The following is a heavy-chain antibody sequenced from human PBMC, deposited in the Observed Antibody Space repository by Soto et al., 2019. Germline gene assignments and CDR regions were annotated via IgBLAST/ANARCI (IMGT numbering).Heavy chain of an antibody. V-gene: IGHV1-69*13. J-gene: IGHJ4*02. Sequence: GASVKVSCKASGGTFSSYAISWVRQAPGQGLEWMGGIIPIFGTANYAQKFQGRVTITADESTSTAYMELSSLRSEDTAVYYCARGENYYDSSGYYLFDYWGQGTLVTVSS. CDR2: IIPIFGTA. D-gene: IGHD3-22*01. CDR3: ARGENYYDSSGYYLFDY. CDR1: GGTFSSYA.